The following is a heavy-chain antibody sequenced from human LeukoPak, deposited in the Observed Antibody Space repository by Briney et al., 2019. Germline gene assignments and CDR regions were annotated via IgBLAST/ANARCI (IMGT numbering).Heavy chain of an antibody. V-gene: IGHV3-74*01. D-gene: IGHD6-13*01. J-gene: IGHJ4*02. CDR3: VRGRPGYYFDD. CDR2: INTHGTTT. CDR1: GFAFSANW. Sequence: AGGSLRLSCAASGFAFSANWMHSVRQSPGKGLVWVSHINTHGTTTTYADSVKGRFTISRDNTKNTLYLQMNSLRAEDTAVYYCVRGRPGYYFDDWGQGSLVTVSS.